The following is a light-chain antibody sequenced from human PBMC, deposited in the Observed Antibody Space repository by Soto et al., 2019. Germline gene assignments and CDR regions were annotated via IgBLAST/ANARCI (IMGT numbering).Light chain of an antibody. CDR3: ATWDDRLNGYV. Sequence: QSVLTQPPSVSAAPGQKVTISCSGSSSHIGNNYVSWFQQLPGTAPKLLIYSNNQRPSGVPDRFSGSKSGTSASLAISGLQSEDEADYYCATWDDRLNGYVFGTGTKVTVL. V-gene: IGLV1-44*01. CDR1: SSHIGNNY. J-gene: IGLJ1*01. CDR2: SNN.